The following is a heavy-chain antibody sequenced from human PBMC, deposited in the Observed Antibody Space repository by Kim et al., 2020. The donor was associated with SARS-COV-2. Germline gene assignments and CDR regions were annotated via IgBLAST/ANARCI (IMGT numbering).Heavy chain of an antibody. D-gene: IGHD6-13*01. Sequence: SETLSLTCTVSSDSISSYYCSWIRQLPGKGLEWIGYIYYSGSTSYNPSLNSRVTISWDTSKNHFSLELTSLTDADTAVYYCARSEGRGSWHQFDYWGQGILVTVSS. CDR3: ARSEGRGSWHQFDY. CDR1: SDSISSYY. V-gene: IGHV4-59*01. J-gene: IGHJ4*02. CDR2: IYYSGST.